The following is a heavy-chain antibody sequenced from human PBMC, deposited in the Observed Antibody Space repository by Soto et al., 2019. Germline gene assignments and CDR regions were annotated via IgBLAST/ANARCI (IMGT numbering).Heavy chain of an antibody. J-gene: IGHJ4*02. Sequence: GGSLRLSCAASGFTFSSYAMSWVRQAPGKGLEWVSAISGSGGRTYYADSVEGRFTISRDNSKNTLYLQMNSLRAEDTAVYYCSKDHGGNENYFDYWGQGTLVTVSS. CDR1: GFTFSSYA. V-gene: IGHV3-23*01. CDR2: ISGSGGRT. CDR3: SKDHGGNENYFDY.